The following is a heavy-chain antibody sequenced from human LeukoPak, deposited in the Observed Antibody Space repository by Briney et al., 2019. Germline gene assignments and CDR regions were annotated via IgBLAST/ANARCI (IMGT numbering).Heavy chain of an antibody. V-gene: IGHV4-59*11. CDR3: ARAGRSGSYRFQH. Sequence: PSETLSLTCSVSGASFTSHYWSWLRQPPGKGLEWIGNIYYSGNTNYNPSLKSRVTISVDTSKNQFSLKLTSVTAADTAVYYCARAGRSGSYRFQHWGQGTLVTVSS. CDR2: IYYSGNT. D-gene: IGHD1-26*01. J-gene: IGHJ1*01. CDR1: GASFTSHY.